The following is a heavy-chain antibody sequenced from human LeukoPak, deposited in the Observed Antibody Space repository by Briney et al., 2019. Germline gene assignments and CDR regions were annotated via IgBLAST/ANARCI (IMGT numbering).Heavy chain of an antibody. Sequence: GESLRLSCGASGLTVSSYAMSWVRQAPGEGLEWVSTIIGSAANTYYADSVKGRFTISRDDPKNTVYLQMNSLRAEDTAVYSCAKYTSGTSYRGLDQWGHGTLVTVSS. CDR3: AKYTSGTSYRGLDQ. J-gene: IGHJ4*01. V-gene: IGHV3-23*01. D-gene: IGHD3-10*01. CDR1: GLTVSSYA. CDR2: IIGSAANT.